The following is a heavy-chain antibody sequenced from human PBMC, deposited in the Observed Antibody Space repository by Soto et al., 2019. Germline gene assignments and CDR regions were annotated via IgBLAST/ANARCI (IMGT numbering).Heavy chain of an antibody. V-gene: IGHV1-8*02. CDR3: ARLSSASVASSTRPNVRYYYYYMDV. CDR2: MKPSSGKT. Sequence: QVQLVQSVAEVKKHEASVKVSCTASGYAFTTSEIHWVRQTTGQGLEWLGWMKPSSGKTGYAQKVQDRVTMTRDTSTSTAYLEVSGLRSEDTALYYCARLSSASVASSTRPNVRYYYYYMDVCGTGTAVTVSS. CDR1: GYAFTTSE. J-gene: IGHJ6*03.